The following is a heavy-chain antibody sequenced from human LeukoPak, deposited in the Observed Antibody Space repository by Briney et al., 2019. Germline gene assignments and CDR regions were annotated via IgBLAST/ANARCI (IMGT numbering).Heavy chain of an antibody. D-gene: IGHD3-10*01. CDR1: GFALRNHD. Sequence: GGSLRLSCAASGFALRNHDMSWVRQAPGKGLEWVSTITSTGVSTFYADSVKGRFTISRDNSKNTLYLQMNSLRAEDTAVYYCNYYGSGSYYIPFDYWGQGTLVTVSS. CDR2: ITSTGVST. CDR3: NYYGSGSYYIPFDY. V-gene: IGHV3-23*01. J-gene: IGHJ4*02.